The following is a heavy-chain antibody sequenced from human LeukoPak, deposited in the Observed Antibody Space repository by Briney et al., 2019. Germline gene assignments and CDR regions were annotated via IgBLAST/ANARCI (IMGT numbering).Heavy chain of an antibody. CDR1: GGSISSGSYY. V-gene: IGHV4-61*02. CDR2: IYTSGST. Sequence: SETLSLTCTVSGGSISSGSYYWSWIRQPAGKGLEWIGCIYTSGSTNYNPSPKSRVTISVNTSKNQFSLKLSSVTAADTAVYYCARGDRSDSPYYYYYMDVWGKGTTVTVSS. CDR3: ARGDRSDSPYYYYYMDV. J-gene: IGHJ6*03. D-gene: IGHD3-22*01.